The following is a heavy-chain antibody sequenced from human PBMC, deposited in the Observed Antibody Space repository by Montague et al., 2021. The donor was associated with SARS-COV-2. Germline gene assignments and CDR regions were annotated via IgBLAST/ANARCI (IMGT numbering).Heavy chain of an antibody. CDR2: IYHTGST. CDR1: GYSIGTGYY. CDR3: VRFRFCSSTSYYAGICGYFDS. V-gene: IGHV4-38-2*02. D-gene: IGHD2-2*01. Sequence: SETLSLTCSVSGYSIGTGYYWGCLRPSPEKVLEWIGYIYHTGSTDYDPSLKSRLIISLDASKSDFSLHLSSATAAAAAVYYCVRFRFCSSTSYYAGICGYFDSWGQGIRVTVSS. J-gene: IGHJ4*02.